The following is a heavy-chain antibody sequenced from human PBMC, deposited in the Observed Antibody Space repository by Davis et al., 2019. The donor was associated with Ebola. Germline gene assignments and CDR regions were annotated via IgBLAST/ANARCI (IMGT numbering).Heavy chain of an antibody. D-gene: IGHD5-18*01. V-gene: IGHV3-74*03. Sequence: HTGGSLRLSCVASGFTFSNYGMNWVRQAPGKGLVWVSCINRDGSTTTYADSVKGRFTISRDNAKNTLYLQMNSLRAEDTAVFYCTRDEWGGHSYGPKGRVDYWGQGTLVTVSS. J-gene: IGHJ4*02. CDR1: GFTFSNYG. CDR3: TRDEWGGHSYGPKGRVDY. CDR2: INRDGSTT.